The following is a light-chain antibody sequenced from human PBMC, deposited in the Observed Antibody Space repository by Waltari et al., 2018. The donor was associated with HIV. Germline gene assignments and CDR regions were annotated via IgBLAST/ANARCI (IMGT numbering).Light chain of an antibody. CDR3: SSYTSSSTLWV. Sequence: QSALTQPASVSGSPGQSITISCTGTSSDAGGYNYVSWYQQHPGKAPKLMIYDVSNRPSGVSNRFSGSKSGNTASLTISGLQAEDEADYYCSSYTSSSTLWVFGGGTKLTVL. V-gene: IGLV2-14*03. CDR2: DVS. CDR1: SSDAGGYNY. J-gene: IGLJ3*02.